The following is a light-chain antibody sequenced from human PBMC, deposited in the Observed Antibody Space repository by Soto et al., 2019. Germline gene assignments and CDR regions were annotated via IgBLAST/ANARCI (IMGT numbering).Light chain of an antibody. CDR1: QSVSNY. V-gene: IGKV3-11*01. Sequence: IVLTQSPAPLSFSPGEGAPPSCRASQSVSNYLAWYQQKPGQAPRLLIYDASKRATGIPARFSGSASGTDFTLTISSLQAEDVATYYCQKYDSAPRTFGQGTKVDIK. CDR2: DAS. CDR3: QKYDSAPRT. J-gene: IGKJ1*01.